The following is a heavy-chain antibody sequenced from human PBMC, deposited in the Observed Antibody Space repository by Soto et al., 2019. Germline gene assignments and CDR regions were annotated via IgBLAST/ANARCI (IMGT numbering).Heavy chain of an antibody. J-gene: IGHJ4*02. Sequence: GGSLRLSCAASGFTVSSNYMSWVRQAPGKGLEWVSTLYTGGSTYYADSVKGRFTISRDNSKNTLYLQMNSLRAEDTAVYHCATGISGWDKLDYPGQGT. CDR1: GFTVSSNY. D-gene: IGHD6-19*01. CDR3: ATGISGWDKLDY. V-gene: IGHV3-53*01. CDR2: LYTGGST.